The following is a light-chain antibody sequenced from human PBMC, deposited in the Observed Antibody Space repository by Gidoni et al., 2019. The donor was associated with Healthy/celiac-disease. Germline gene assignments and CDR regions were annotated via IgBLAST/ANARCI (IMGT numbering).Light chain of an antibody. CDR2: DVS. J-gene: IGLJ1*01. V-gene: IGLV2-14*03. CDR1: SSDFGGYNY. Sequence: QSALTHPASVSVSPGQSITISCTGTSSDFGGYNYVSWYQQHPGKAPKLMIYDVSNRPSGVSNRFSGSKSGNTASLTISGLQAEDEADYYCSSYTSSSTLAVFGTGTKVTVL. CDR3: SSYTSSSTLAV.